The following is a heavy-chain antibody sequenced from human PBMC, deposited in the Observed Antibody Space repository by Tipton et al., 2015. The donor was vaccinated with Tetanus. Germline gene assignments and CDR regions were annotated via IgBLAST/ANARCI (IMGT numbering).Heavy chain of an antibody. V-gene: IGHV3-74*01. Sequence: SLRLSCAASGFTINNYWMSWVRQAPGKGLVWVARISNDGSATNYADSVKGRFTISRDNAKDTLYLQMNGLRAEDTAVYYCARKIDSVTTPLLFAPWGQGTLVTVSS. CDR1: GFTINNYW. J-gene: IGHJ5*02. D-gene: IGHD4-17*01. CDR2: ISNDGSAT. CDR3: ARKIDSVTTPLLFAP.